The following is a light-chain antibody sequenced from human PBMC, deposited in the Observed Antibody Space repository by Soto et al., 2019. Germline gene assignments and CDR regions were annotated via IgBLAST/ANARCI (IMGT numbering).Light chain of an antibody. Sequence: DIQMTQSPSSLSASVGDRVTITCRASQSISSYLNWYQQKPGKAPKLLIYAASSLHSGVPSRFSGSGSGTDFTLTISSLQPEDFATYYCQQSYSTHFTFGPGTKVDIK. CDR3: QQSYSTHFT. CDR2: AAS. CDR1: QSISSY. J-gene: IGKJ3*01. V-gene: IGKV1-39*01.